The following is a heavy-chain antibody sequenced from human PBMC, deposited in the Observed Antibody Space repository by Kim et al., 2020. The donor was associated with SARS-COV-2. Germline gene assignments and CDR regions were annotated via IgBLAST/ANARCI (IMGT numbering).Heavy chain of an antibody. CDR3: ARGTPYYDFWSGYYTGYYFDY. D-gene: IGHD3-3*01. J-gene: IGHJ4*02. CDR1: GGSFSGYY. V-gene: IGHV4-34*01. CDR2: INHSGST. Sequence: SETLSLTCAVSGGSFSGYYWSWIRQPPGKGLEWIGEINHSGSTNYNPSLKSRVTISVDTSKNQFSLKLSSVTAADTAVYYCARGTPYYDFWSGYYTGYYFDYWGQGTLVTVSS.